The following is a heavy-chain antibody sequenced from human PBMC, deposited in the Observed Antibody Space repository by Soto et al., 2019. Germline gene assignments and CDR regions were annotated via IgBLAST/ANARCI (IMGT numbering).Heavy chain of an antibody. J-gene: IGHJ5*02. V-gene: IGHV3-48*01. CDR3: ARDGTYYDFWSGYLPDSGWFDP. CDR2: ISSSSSTI. Sequence: PGGSLRLSCAASGFTFSSYSMNWVRQAPGKGLEWVSYISSSSSTIYYADSVKGRFTISRDNAKNSLYLQMNSLRAEDTAVNYCARDGTYYDFWSGYLPDSGWFDPWGQGTLVTVSS. CDR1: GFTFSSYS. D-gene: IGHD3-3*01.